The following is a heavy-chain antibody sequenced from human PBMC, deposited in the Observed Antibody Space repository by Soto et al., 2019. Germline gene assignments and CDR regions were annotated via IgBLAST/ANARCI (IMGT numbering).Heavy chain of an antibody. V-gene: IGHV3-23*01. J-gene: IGHJ6*02. CDR1: GFTFNTYA. D-gene: IGHD5-12*01. CDR2: ISGSSGST. CDR3: ARLSRATHYYYYGMDV. Sequence: GGSLRLSCAASGFTFNTYAMTWVRQAPGKGLEWVSSISGSSGSTYYADSVKGRFTISRDNSKNTLYLQMYSLRAEDTATYYCARLSRATHYYYYGMDVWGQGTTVTVSS.